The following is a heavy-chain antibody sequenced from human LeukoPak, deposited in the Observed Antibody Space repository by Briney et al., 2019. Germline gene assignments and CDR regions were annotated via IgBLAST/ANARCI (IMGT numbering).Heavy chain of an antibody. J-gene: IGHJ5*02. CDR3: ARSVGVAAAGP. CDR1: GYTFTSYS. Sequence: ASVKVSCKAYGYTFTSYSMHWVRQAPGQGLEWMGWINGGNGNTKYSLKFQGRVTITRDTSASTAYMELSSLRSEDTAVYYCARSVGVAAAGPWGQGTLVTVSS. D-gene: IGHD6-13*01. V-gene: IGHV1-3*01. CDR2: INGGNGNT.